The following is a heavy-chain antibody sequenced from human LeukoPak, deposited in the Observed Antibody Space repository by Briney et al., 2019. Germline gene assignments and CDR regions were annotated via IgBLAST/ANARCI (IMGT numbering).Heavy chain of an antibody. CDR1: GFTFSSYG. D-gene: IGHD3-10*01. CDR2: IHYDGTNE. J-gene: IGHJ5*02. V-gene: IGHV3-30*02. Sequence: HPGGSLRPSCAASGFTFSSYGMHWVRQAPGKGLEWVAFIHYDGTNEYYADSVKGRFTISRDNFKNTLSLQMNGLRVEDTALYYCVNSGFDPWGQGTLVTVSS. CDR3: VNSGFDP.